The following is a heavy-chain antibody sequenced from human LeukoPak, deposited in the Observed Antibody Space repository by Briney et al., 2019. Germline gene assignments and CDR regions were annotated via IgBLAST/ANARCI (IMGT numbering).Heavy chain of an antibody. V-gene: IGHV3-21*01. D-gene: IGHD1-26*01. CDR2: ISTSSSHM. J-gene: IGHJ5*02. Sequence: GGSLRLSCAASGFTFSSYSMNWVRQAPGKGLELVSSISTSSSHMYYADSVKGRFTISRDNARDSLYLQMNSLKAEDTAVYYCARGSEWELLSCDHWGQGTLVTVSS. CDR3: ARGSEWELLSCDH. CDR1: GFTFSSYS.